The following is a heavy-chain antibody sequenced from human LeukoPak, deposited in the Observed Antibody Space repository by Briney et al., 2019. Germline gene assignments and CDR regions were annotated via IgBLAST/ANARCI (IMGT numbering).Heavy chain of an antibody. CDR1: GGSISSGSYF. D-gene: IGHD6-19*01. V-gene: IGHV4-39*01. Sequence: SETLSLTCTVSGGSISSGSYFWVWIRQPPGMGLEWIGSINYRGSTYYNPSHKRRVTIAVDTSKNQFALKLSSVTAADTALYYCARQIAVAGEWAFDIWGQGTMVTVSS. J-gene: IGHJ3*02. CDR2: INYRGST. CDR3: ARQIAVAGEWAFDI.